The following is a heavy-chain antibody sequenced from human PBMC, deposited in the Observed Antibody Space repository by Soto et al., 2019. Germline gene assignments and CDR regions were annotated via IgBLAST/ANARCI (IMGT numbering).Heavy chain of an antibody. D-gene: IGHD5-18*01. CDR3: ARHGSTVDTEGAFDY. Sequence: QVQLQESGPGLVKPSETLSLTCTVSGDSITPSSWSWVLQPPGKGLTWIVYISYFGNTNYKRSLKSRVTISLDTSKNQFSLQLNSGTDADTAMYFCARHGSTVDTEGAFDYWCQGTIVAVSP. CDR2: ISYFGNT. CDR1: GDSITPSS. V-gene: IGHV4-59*08. J-gene: IGHJ4*02.